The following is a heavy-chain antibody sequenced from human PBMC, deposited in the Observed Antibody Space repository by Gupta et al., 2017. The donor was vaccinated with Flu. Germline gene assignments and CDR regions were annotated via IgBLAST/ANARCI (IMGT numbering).Heavy chain of an antibody. Sequence: QVQLQESGPGLVKPSQTLSLTCTVSGGSISSGSYYWSWIRQPAGKGLEWIGRIYTSGSTNYNPSRKSRVTISVETAKKQVSLKLSSVTAAETAVYYWARSGGDSYGPTFDYGGQGTMVTVSS. J-gene: IGHJ4*02. CDR3: ARSGGDSYGPTFDY. V-gene: IGHV4-61*02. CDR2: IYTSGST. CDR1: GGSISSGSYY. D-gene: IGHD5-18*01.